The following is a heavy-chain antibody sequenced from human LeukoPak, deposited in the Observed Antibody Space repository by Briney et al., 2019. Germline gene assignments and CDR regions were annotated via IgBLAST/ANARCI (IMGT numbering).Heavy chain of an antibody. J-gene: IGHJ4*02. D-gene: IGHD1-1*01. CDR2: IKQDGSEK. Sequence: GGSLRLSCAASGFAFSSYWMSWVRQAPGKGLEWVANIKQDGSEKYYVDSVKGRFTISRDNAKNSLYLQMNSLRAEDTTVYYCARDTTYDALDYWGQGTLVTVSS. CDR1: GFAFSSYW. V-gene: IGHV3-7*01. CDR3: ARDTTYDALDY.